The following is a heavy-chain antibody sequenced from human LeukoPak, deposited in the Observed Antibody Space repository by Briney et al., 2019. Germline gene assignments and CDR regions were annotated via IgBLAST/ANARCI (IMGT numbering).Heavy chain of an antibody. CDR1: GFIFSSYG. CDR2: TRYDGSDK. J-gene: IGHJ4*02. Sequence: GGSLRLSCAASGFIFSSYGMHWVRQAPGKGPEWVAFTRYDGSDKYYADSVKGRFTISRDNSKNTLYLQMNSLRAEDTAVYYCAKDLTTVTSQGDYWGQGTLVTVSS. CDR3: AKDLTTVTSQGDY. V-gene: IGHV3-30*02. D-gene: IGHD4-17*01.